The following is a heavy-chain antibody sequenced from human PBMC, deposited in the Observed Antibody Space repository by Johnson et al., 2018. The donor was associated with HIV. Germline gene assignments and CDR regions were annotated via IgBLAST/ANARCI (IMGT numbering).Heavy chain of an antibody. V-gene: IGHV3-66*01. Sequence: VQLVESGGGLVQPGGSLRLSCAASGFTVSSNYMTWVRQAPGKRLEWVSVIYSGGTTYNADSVKGRFTISRDNSKNTLYLQMNSLRAEDTAVYYCAREGKDAFDIWGQGTMVTVSS. D-gene: IGHD3-10*01. CDR3: AREGKDAFDI. J-gene: IGHJ3*02. CDR2: IYSGGTT. CDR1: GFTVSSNY.